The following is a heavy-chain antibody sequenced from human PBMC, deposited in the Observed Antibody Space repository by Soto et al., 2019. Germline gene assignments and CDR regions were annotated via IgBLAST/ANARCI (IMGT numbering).Heavy chain of an antibody. Sequence: SVKVSCKASGDTFGRFTINWVRQAPGQGLEWMGGIKPISDITNYAQRFQGRVTFTADASTSTVYLELSSLRSADTAMYYCARDPSTINKLIGVWFDPWGQGTLVTVSS. CDR2: IKPISDIT. J-gene: IGHJ5*02. D-gene: IGHD4-4*01. V-gene: IGHV1-69*13. CDR1: GDTFGRFT. CDR3: ARDPSTINKLIGVWFDP.